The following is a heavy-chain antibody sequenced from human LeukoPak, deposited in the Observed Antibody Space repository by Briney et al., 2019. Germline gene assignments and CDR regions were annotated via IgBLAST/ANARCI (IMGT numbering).Heavy chain of an antibody. D-gene: IGHD5-24*01. CDR2: ISYDGSNK. J-gene: IGHJ4*02. V-gene: IGHV3-30*03. Sequence: PGRSLRLSCAASGFTFSSYGMHWVRQAPGKGLEWVAVISYDGSNKYYADSVKGRFTISRDNSKNTVYLQMNSLKPEDTAVYYCVRDPRDGYGHFDYWGQGTLVTVSS. CDR1: GFTFSSYG. CDR3: VRDPRDGYGHFDY.